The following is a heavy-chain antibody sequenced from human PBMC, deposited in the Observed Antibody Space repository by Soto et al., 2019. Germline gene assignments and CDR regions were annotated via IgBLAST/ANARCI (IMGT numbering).Heavy chain of an antibody. CDR2: IYPGDSDT. D-gene: IGHD3-10*01. V-gene: IGHV5-51*01. CDR3: ARHGTARFVGDYGMDV. Sequence: PGESLKISCKGSGYSFTSYWIGWVRQMTGKGLEWMGIIYPGDSDTRYSPSFQGQVTISADKSISTAYLQWSSLKASDTAMYYCARHGTARFVGDYGMDVWGQGTTVTVSS. CDR1: GYSFTSYW. J-gene: IGHJ6*02.